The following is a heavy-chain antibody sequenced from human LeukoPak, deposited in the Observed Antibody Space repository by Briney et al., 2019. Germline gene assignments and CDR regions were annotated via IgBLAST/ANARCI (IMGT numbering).Heavy chain of an antibody. CDR2: ISRSSSFI. Sequence: GGSLRLLCAGSGFTFGNYNMNGVRQTPGKGVEGISSISRSSSFIYYADSVKGRFTISRDNAKNPVFLQMNNLKPEDTAVYWCARDRGSFDIWGRGTLVTVSS. D-gene: IGHD3-10*01. CDR3: ARDRGSFDI. J-gene: IGHJ2*01. CDR1: GFTFGNYN. V-gene: IGHV3-21*06.